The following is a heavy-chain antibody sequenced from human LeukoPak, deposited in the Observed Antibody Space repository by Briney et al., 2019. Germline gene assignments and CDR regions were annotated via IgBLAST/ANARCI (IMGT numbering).Heavy chain of an antibody. D-gene: IGHD3-3*01. CDR3: ARGVATYDSWNGYV. Sequence: LAGGSLRLSCAASGFTFSSYAMSWVRQAPGKGLEWVANMKQDGSEKHYVDSVKGRFTISRDNAKNSLYLQMNSLRAEDTAVYYCARGVATYDSWNGYVWGQGTLVTVSS. J-gene: IGHJ4*02. CDR2: MKQDGSEK. CDR1: GFTFSSYA. V-gene: IGHV3-7*01.